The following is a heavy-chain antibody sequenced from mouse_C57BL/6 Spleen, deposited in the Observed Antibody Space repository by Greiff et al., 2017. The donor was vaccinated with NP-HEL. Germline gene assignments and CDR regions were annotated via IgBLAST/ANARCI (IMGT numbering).Heavy chain of an antibody. CDR3: ARSGAYYYGIKGY. V-gene: IGHV1-64*01. Sequence: QVQLQQPGAELVKPGASVKLSCKASGYTFTSYWMHWVKQRPGQGLEWIGMIHPNSGSTNYNEKFTSKATLTVDKSSSTAYMQLSSLTSEDSAVYYCARSGAYYYGIKGYWGQSTTLTVSS. D-gene: IGHD1-1*01. CDR2: IHPNSGST. CDR1: GYTFTSYW. J-gene: IGHJ2*01.